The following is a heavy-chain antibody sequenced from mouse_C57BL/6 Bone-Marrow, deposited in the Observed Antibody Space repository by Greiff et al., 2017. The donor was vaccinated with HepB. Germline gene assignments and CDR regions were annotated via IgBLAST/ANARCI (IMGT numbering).Heavy chain of an antibody. D-gene: IGHD1-1*01. V-gene: IGHV1-64*01. Sequence: QVQLQQPGAELVKPGASVKLSCKASGYTFTSYWMHWVKQRPGQGLEWIGMIHPNSGSTNYNEKFKSKATLTVDKSSRTAYMQLSSLTSEDSAVYYCARGGRIYGSSSPDWGGQGTTLTVSS. CDR3: ARGGRIYGSSSPDW. J-gene: IGHJ2*01. CDR1: GYTFTSYW. CDR2: IHPNSGST.